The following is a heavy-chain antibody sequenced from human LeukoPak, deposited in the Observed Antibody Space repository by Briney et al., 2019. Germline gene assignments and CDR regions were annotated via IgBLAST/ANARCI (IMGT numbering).Heavy chain of an antibody. D-gene: IGHD6-19*01. CDR2: IYSGGST. CDR3: AGPGYSSGWAKSFDY. Sequence: GGSLRLSCAASGFTVSSNYMSWVRQAPGKGLEWVSVIYSGGSTYYADSVKGRFTISRDNSKNTLYLQMNSLRAEDTAVYYCAGPGYSSGWAKSFDYWGQGTLVTVSS. V-gene: IGHV3-66*01. CDR1: GFTVSSNY. J-gene: IGHJ4*02.